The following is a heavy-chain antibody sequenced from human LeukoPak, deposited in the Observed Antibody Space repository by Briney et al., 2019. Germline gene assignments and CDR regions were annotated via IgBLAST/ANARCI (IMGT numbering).Heavy chain of an antibody. V-gene: IGHV4-39*01. CDR2: VDYRERN. D-gene: IGHD3-16*01. CDR3: ANYVSRTMRDY. Sequence: SEPLTLTCTVSGGSITTTGHYWGWIRQPPGKGLEWIGIVDYRERNTYNPSLKSRVTIYADTSRNQFSLRLSSVTATDTAVYYCANYVSRTMRDYWGQGTLVTVSS. J-gene: IGHJ4*02. CDR1: GGSITTTGHY.